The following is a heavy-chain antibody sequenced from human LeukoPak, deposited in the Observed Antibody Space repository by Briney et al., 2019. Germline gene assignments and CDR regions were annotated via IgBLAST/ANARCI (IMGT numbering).Heavy chain of an antibody. Sequence: GGSLRLSCAASGFTFSSYWMHWVRHTPGKGLVWVSRIKGDGSSTSYADSVNGRFTISRDNAKNMLYLQMNSLRAEDTAVYYCARYGYSFGHDFDYWGQGNLVTGSS. CDR3: ARYGYSFGHDFDY. CDR1: GFTFSSYW. J-gene: IGHJ4*02. CDR2: IKGDGSST. D-gene: IGHD5-18*01. V-gene: IGHV3-74*01.